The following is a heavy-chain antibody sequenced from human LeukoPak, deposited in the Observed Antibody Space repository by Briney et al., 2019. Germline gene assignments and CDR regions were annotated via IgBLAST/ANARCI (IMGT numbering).Heavy chain of an antibody. CDR2: ISCSGSTI. D-gene: IGHD3-9*01. J-gene: IGHJ6*03. CDR1: GFTFSDYY. Sequence: PGGSLRLSCAASGFTFSDYYMSWLRQAPGKGLEWVSYISCSGSTIYYADSVKGRFTISRDNAKNSLYLQMNSLRAEDTAVYYCAREAYDILTGWMYYYYMDVWGKGTTVTVSS. CDR3: AREAYDILTGWMYYYYMDV. V-gene: IGHV3-11*01.